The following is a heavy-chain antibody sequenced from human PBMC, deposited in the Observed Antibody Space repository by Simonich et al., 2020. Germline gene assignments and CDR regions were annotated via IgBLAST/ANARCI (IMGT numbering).Heavy chain of an antibody. D-gene: IGHD7-27*01. CDR2: IKQDGSEK. Sequence: EVQLVESGGGLVQPGGSLRLSCAASGFTFSSYWMSWDRQAPGKGLEWVANIKQDGSEKYYVDSVKGRFTIYRDNAKNSRYLQMNSLRAEDTDVYYCARDGLGTAYYYYMDVWGKGTTVTVSS. CDR3: ARDGLGTAYYYYMDV. J-gene: IGHJ6*03. V-gene: IGHV3-7*01. CDR1: GFTFSSYW.